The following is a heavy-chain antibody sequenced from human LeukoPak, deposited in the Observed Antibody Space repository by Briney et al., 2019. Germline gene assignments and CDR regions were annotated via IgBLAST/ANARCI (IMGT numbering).Heavy chain of an antibody. CDR1: GGSISSSSYY. J-gene: IGHJ3*02. CDR3: ASEGREGDRALDAFDI. Sequence: SETLSLTCTVSGGSISSSSYYWGWIRQPPGKGLEWIGSIYYSGSTYYNPSLKSRVTISVDTSKNQFSLKLSSVTAADTAVYYCASEGREGDRALDAFDIWGQGTMVTVSS. CDR2: IYYSGST. D-gene: IGHD2-21*02. V-gene: IGHV4-39*07.